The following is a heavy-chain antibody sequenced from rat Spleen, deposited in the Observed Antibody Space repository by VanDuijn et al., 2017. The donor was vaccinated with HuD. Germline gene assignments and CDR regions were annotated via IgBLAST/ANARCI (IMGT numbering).Heavy chain of an antibody. J-gene: IGHJ1*01. CDR1: GFTFSNYD. CDR3: ARHAVRRPTDWYFDF. CDR2: ISTGGGNT. Sequence: EVQLVESDGGLVQPGRSLKLSCEASGFTFSNYDMAWIRQAPTKGLEWIASISTGGGNTSYRDSVKGRFTISRDNAKNTQYLQMDSLRSEDTATYYCARHAVRRPTDWYFDFWGPGTMVTVSS. D-gene: IGHD1-11*01. V-gene: IGHV5S13*01.